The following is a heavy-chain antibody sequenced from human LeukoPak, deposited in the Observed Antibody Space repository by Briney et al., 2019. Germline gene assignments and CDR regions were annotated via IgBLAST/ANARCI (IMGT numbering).Heavy chain of an antibody. CDR2: IIPIFGTA. CDR1: GGTFSSYA. J-gene: IGHJ4*02. CDR3: ATGLLWSGHNY. D-gene: IGHD3-3*01. Sequence: ASVKVSCKASGGTFSSYAISWVRQAPGQGLEWMGGIIPIFGTAIYAQKFQGRVTMTEDTSTDTAYMELSSLRSEDTAVYYCATGLLWSGHNYWGQGTLVTVSS. V-gene: IGHV1-69*06.